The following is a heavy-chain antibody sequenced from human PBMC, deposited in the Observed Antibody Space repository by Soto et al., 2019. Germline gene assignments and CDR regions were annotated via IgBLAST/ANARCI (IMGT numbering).Heavy chain of an antibody. CDR2: ISGYNGNT. Sequence: ASVKVSCKASGYTFSGYSITWVRQAPGQGLEWMGRISGYNGNTNYARTLRGRLTLTTDTSTSTAYMELRSLTSADTAVYYCARDVFCGGAPACPDMDVWGQGTTVTVSS. V-gene: IGHV1-18*04. D-gene: IGHD2-21*01. J-gene: IGHJ6*02. CDR1: GYTFSGYS. CDR3: ARDVFCGGAPACPDMDV.